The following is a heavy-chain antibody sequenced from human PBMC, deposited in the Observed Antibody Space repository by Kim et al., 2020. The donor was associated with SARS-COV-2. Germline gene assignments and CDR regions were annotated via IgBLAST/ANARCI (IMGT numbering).Heavy chain of an antibody. CDR3: ARYDSSGYALDY. Sequence: SETLSLTCAVYGGSFSGYYWSWIRQPPGKGLEWIGEINHSGSTNYNPSLKSRVTISVDTSKNQFSLKLSSVTAADTAVYYCARYDSSGYALDYWGQGTLVTVSS. J-gene: IGHJ4*02. CDR1: GGSFSGYY. CDR2: INHSGST. V-gene: IGHV4-34*01. D-gene: IGHD3-22*01.